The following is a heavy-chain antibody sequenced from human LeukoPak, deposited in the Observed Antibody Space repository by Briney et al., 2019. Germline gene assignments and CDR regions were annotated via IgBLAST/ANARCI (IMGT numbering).Heavy chain of an antibody. Sequence: SQTLSLTCSASGGSISTGVFYWGRIRQSPGRGMVWIGSIYSTGSTYYNPSLNCPVPTSVDTAKSQFFLKRTSVTAAIAAVNYRARQFDYGGQGILVTLSS. J-gene: IGHJ4*02. V-gene: IGHV4-39*07. CDR1: GGSISTGVFY. CDR3: ARQFDY. CDR2: IYSTGST.